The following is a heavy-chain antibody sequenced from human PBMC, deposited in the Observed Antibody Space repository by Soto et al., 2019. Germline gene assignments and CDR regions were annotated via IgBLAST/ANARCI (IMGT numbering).Heavy chain of an antibody. CDR3: ATQEVGGSYVYTFDP. CDR2: IYYSGST. V-gene: IGHV4-39*01. J-gene: IGHJ5*02. CDR1: GGSITSSSYY. Sequence: QLHLRESGPRLVKPSETLSLTCTVSGGSITSSSYYWGWIRQPPGKGLEWIGSIYYSGSTYYNPSLKRRVSIPVDTSKNQFPLKLSSVTAADTAVYYCATQEVGGSYVYTFDPWGQGTLVTVSS. D-gene: IGHD1-26*01.